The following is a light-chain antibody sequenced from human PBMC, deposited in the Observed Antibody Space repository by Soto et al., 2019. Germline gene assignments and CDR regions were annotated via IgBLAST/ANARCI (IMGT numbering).Light chain of an antibody. V-gene: IGKV3-20*01. Sequence: ESVLTQSPGTLSLSPGERATLSCRASQSVSSTYFAWYQQKPGQAPRLLIYGASSRATGIPDRFSGSGSGTDFTLTISRLEPEDFAVYYCQQYGSSPETFGQGTRLEIK. CDR2: GAS. CDR1: QSVSSTY. J-gene: IGKJ5*01. CDR3: QQYGSSPET.